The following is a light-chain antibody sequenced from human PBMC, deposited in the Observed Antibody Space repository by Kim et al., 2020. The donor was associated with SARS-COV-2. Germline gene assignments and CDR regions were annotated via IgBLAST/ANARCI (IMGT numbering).Light chain of an antibody. CDR1: KLGDRY. J-gene: IGLJ2*01. CDR2: QDN. Sequence: VSPGQTASITCSGEKLGDRYASWYQQKPGQSPVLVIYQDNKRPSGIPERFSGSNSGNTATLTITGTQALDEADYYCQAWDTSTIVVFGGGTQLTVL. V-gene: IGLV3-1*01. CDR3: QAWDTSTIVV.